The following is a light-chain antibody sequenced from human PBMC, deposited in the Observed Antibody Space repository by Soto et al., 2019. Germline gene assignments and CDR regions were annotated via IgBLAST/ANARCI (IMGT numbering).Light chain of an antibody. CDR1: YSLIHSDGDTY. J-gene: IGKJ1*01. CDR2: EVS. Sequence: DVVMTQSPLSLPVTLGQLASISCRSSYSLIHSDGDTYLNWFQQRPGQSPRRLIYEVSNRDSGVPDRFSGSGSGTDFTLKISRVEAEDVGIYYCMQGTHWPWTFGQGTEVEIK. CDR3: MQGTHWPWT. V-gene: IGKV2-30*02.